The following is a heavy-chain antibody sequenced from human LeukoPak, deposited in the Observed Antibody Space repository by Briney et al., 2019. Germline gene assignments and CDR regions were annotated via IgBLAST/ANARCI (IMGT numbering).Heavy chain of an antibody. Sequence: PSETLSLTCAVSGGSISSYYCTWIRQPPGMGLEWIGYVYYSGSTNYNPSLKSRVTISIDTSKNQFSLKLSSVTASDTAVYYCARGTQDFLPDYWGQGTLVTVSS. D-gene: IGHD1-7*01. V-gene: IGHV4-59*01. CDR3: ARGTQDFLPDY. J-gene: IGHJ4*02. CDR1: GGSISSYY. CDR2: VYYSGST.